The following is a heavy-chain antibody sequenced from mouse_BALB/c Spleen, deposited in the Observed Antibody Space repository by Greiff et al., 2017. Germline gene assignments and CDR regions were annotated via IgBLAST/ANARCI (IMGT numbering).Heavy chain of an antibody. J-gene: IGHJ2*01. V-gene: IGHV1-5*01. D-gene: IGHD2-3*01. CDR3: TREGDGYYAFDY. CDR1: GYTFTSYW. Sequence: EVQLQQSGTVLARPGASVKMSCKASGYTFTSYWMHWVKQRPGQGLEWIGAIYPGNSDTSYNQKFKGKAKLTAVTSTSTAYMELSSLTNEDSAVYYCTREGDGYYAFDYWGQGTTLTVSS. CDR2: IYPGNSDT.